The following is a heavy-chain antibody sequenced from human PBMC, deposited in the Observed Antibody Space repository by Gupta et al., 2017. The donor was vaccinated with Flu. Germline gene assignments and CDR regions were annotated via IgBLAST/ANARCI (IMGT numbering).Heavy chain of an antibody. CDR2: IFYSGDT. J-gene: IGHJ4*02. Sequence: QVQLQESGPGVVKPSQPLSLTCTVSGNSISSGGYYWSWIRQHPGKGLEWIGYIFYSGDTQYNPSLKSRVTISADTSKNQFSLKLSSVTAADTAVYYCARDPGRRGYCDDGGQGTLVTVSS. CDR1: GNSISSGGYY. CDR3: ARDPGRRGYCDD. V-gene: IGHV4-31*03. D-gene: IGHD3-10*01.